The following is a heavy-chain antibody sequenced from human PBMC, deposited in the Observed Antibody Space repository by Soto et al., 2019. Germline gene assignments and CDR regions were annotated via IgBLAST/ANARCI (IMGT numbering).Heavy chain of an antibody. J-gene: IGHJ5*02. CDR1: GGTIRSPDW. CDR3: ARGRGRYSSGWSWFDP. CDR2: IFQSGST. D-gene: IGHD6-19*01. Sequence: SETLSLTCGVSGGTIRSPDWWTWVRQPPGKGLEWIGEIFQSGSTNYTPSLESRVTISVDKSKNQFSPTLTSVTAADTAVYFCARGRGRYSSGWSWFDPWGQGILVTVSS. V-gene: IGHV4-4*02.